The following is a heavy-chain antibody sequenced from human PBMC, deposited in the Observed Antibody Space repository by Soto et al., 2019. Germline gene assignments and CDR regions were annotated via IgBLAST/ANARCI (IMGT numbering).Heavy chain of an antibody. D-gene: IGHD6-19*01. CDR1: GFTFSSYA. J-gene: IGHJ3*02. CDR2: ISGSGGST. CDR3: AKDKFDDGYSSGWYHDAFDI. Sequence: GGSLRLSCAASGFTFSSYAMSWVRQAPGKGLEWVSAISGSGGSTYYADSVKGRFTISRDNSKNTLYLQMNSLRAEDTAVYYCAKDKFDDGYSSGWYHDAFDIWGQGTMVTVSS. V-gene: IGHV3-23*01.